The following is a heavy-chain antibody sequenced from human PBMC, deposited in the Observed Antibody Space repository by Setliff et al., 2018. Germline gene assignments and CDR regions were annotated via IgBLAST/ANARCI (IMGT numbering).Heavy chain of an antibody. Sequence: GGSLRLSCAASGFNFRNYNMHWVRQAPGKGLEWVSSISFSSSSISYASSVKGRLTVSRDESKNTVFLEMNSLRVDDTATYYCAREGLTGPVVISVAYYFDSWGQGTVVTVSS. V-gene: IGHV3-21*01. CDR3: AREGLTGPVVISVAYYFDS. CDR2: ISFSSSSI. CDR1: GFNFRNYN. D-gene: IGHD2-21*01. J-gene: IGHJ4*02.